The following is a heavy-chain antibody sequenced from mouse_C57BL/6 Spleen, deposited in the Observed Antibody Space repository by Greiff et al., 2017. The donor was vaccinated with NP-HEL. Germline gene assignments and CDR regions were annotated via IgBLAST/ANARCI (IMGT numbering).Heavy chain of an antibody. Sequence: EVQLVESGGDLVKPGGSLKLSCAASGFTFSSYGMSWVRQTPDKRLGWVATISSGGSYTYYPDSVKGRFTISRDNAKNTLYLQMSSLKSEDTAMYYCARQDYGSSYTGYFDVWGTGTTVTVSS. CDR3: ARQDYGSSYTGYFDV. CDR1: GFTFSSYG. J-gene: IGHJ1*03. V-gene: IGHV5-6*01. CDR2: ISSGGSYT. D-gene: IGHD1-1*01.